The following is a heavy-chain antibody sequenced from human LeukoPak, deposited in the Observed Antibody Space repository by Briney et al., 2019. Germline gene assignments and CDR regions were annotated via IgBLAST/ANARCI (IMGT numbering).Heavy chain of an antibody. J-gene: IGHJ4*02. V-gene: IGHV3-74*01. CDR1: GFTFSSYW. CDR2: INSDGSST. D-gene: IGHD4-23*01. CDR3: ARGGGINYGGNGDY. Sequence: PGRSLRLSCAASGFTFSSYWMHWVRQAPRKGLVWVSRINSDGSSTSYADSVKGRFTISRDNAKNTLYLQMNSLRAEDTAVYYCARGGGINYGGNGDYWGQGTLVTVSS.